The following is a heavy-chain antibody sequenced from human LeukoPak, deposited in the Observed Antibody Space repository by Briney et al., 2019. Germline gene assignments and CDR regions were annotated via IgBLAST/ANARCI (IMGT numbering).Heavy chain of an antibody. CDR2: ISWNSGSI. CDR1: GFTFDDYA. CDR3: AKANLRYFDWLPFDY. V-gene: IGHV3-9*03. Sequence: GGSLRLSCAASGFTFDDYAMHWVRQAPGKGLEWVSGISWNSGSIGYADSVKGRFTISRDNAENSLYLQMNSLRAEDMALYYCAKANLRYFDWLPFDYWGQGTLVTVSS. J-gene: IGHJ4*02. D-gene: IGHD3-9*01.